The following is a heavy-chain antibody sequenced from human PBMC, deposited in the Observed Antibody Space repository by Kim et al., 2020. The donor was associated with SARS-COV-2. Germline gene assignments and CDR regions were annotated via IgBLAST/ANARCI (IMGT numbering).Heavy chain of an antibody. J-gene: IGHJ3*01. V-gene: IGHV3-49*04. CDR2: ISNKDTRWQI. D-gene: IGHD5-12*01. CDR3: TRGSYGGPPSDGFDV. Sequence: GGSLRLSCTASGFIFGEYSMTWVRQAPGKGLEGLGVISNKDTRWQIDDAASVRGRFTSSRYDYKGISYLQMNNLRSEDPAAYYCTRGSYGGPPSDGFDVWGQATMVTVSS. CDR1: GFIFGEYS.